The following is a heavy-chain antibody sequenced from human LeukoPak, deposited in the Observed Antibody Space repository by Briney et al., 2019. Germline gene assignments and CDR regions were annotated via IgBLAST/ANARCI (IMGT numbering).Heavy chain of an antibody. J-gene: IGHJ4*02. CDR3: AKGSGYDTDFDY. Sequence: PGGSLRLSCAASGFTFSTYVMSWVRQAPGKGLEWVSGISASGDNTYYADSVKGRSTISRDNSKNTLHLQMNSLRAEDTAVYYCAKGSGYDTDFDYWGQGTLATVSS. CDR1: GFTFSTYV. V-gene: IGHV3-23*01. CDR2: ISASGDNT. D-gene: IGHD3-9*01.